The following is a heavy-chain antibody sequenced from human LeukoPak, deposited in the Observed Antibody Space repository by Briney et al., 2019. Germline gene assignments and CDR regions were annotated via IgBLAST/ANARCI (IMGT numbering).Heavy chain of an antibody. CDR1: GLTLSSYW. CDR3: ARSQFDS. CDR2: IDGDGNIT. V-gene: IGHV3-74*01. J-gene: IGHJ4*02. Sequence: GGSLRLSCAASGLTLSSYWMLWVRQAPGKGLEWVSRIDGDGNITTYAASVKGRFTISRDNTKNILYLQMNSLRVEDTAVYFCARSQFDSWGQGTLVSVSS.